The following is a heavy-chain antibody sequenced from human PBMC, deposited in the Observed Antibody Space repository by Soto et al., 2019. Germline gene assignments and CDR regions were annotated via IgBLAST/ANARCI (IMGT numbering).Heavy chain of an antibody. CDR3: AKRNLVVRPPFDY. D-gene: IGHD2-15*01. CDR1: GFTFSSYA. V-gene: IGHV3-23*01. CDR2: ISGSGGGI. Sequence: EVQLLESGGGLVQPGGSLRLSCAASGFTFSSYAMSWVRQAPGKGLEWVSTISGSGGGIYYADSVKGRFTISRDNSKNTLDLQMNSLRAEDTAAYYCAKRNLVVRPPFDYWGQGTLVTVSS. J-gene: IGHJ4*02.